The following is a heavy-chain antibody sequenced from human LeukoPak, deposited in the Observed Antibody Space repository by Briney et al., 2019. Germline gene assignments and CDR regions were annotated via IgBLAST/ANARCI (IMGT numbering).Heavy chain of an antibody. Sequence: PGGSLRLSCEASGFIFTDYWMTWARQAPGKGLEWVAVISYGGSNKYYADSVKGRFTISRDNSKNTLYLQMNSLRAEDTAVYYCARDGGGITIFGVVIILDYWGQGTLVTVSS. J-gene: IGHJ4*02. V-gene: IGHV3-30*03. CDR1: GFIFTDYW. CDR3: ARDGGGITIFGVVIILDY. CDR2: ISYGGSNK. D-gene: IGHD3-3*01.